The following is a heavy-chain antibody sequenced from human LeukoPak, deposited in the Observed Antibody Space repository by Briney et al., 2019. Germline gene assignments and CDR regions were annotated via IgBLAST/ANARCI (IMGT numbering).Heavy chain of an antibody. Sequence: GASVKVSCKASGYTFTSYAMHWVRQAPGQGLEWMGWMNPNSGNTGYAQKFQGRVTMTRNTSISTAYMELSSLRSEDTAVYYCARTTVPFDYWGQGTLVTVSS. CDR2: MNPNSGNT. J-gene: IGHJ4*02. V-gene: IGHV1-8*02. CDR1: GYTFTSYA. CDR3: ARTTVPFDY. D-gene: IGHD4-17*01.